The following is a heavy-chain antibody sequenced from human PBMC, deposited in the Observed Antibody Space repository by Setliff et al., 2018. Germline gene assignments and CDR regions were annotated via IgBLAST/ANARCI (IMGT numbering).Heavy chain of an antibody. V-gene: IGHV4-31*03. CDR3: ARDRRGGYGAINWFDP. Sequence: SETLSLTCSVSGDSIGRGGYYWSWIRQQPGKGLEWIASIYYSGSTYYNPSLKSRLRVSMDSSKNQFYPDLSSVTAADTAVYYCARDRRGGYGAINWFDPWGQGTLVTVSS. D-gene: IGHD3-16*01. CDR1: GDSIGRGGYY. J-gene: IGHJ5*02. CDR2: IYYSGST.